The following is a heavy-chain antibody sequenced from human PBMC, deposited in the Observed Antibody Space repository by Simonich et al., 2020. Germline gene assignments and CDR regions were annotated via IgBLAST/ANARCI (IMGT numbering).Heavy chain of an antibody. Sequence: QLQLQESGPGLVKPSETLSLTCTVSGGSISSSSYYWGWIRQPPGKGLEWIGSIYYSGSTYYHPSLKSRGTISVDTSKNQFSLKLSSVTAADTSVYYCARWAYSSSYFDYWGQGTLVTVSS. D-gene: IGHD6-6*01. CDR3: ARWAYSSSYFDY. CDR2: IYYSGST. J-gene: IGHJ4*02. CDR1: GGSISSSSYY. V-gene: IGHV4-39*01.